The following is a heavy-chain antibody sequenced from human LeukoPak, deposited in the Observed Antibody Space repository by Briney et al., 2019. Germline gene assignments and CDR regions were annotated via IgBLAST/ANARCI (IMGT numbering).Heavy chain of an antibody. Sequence: GGSLRLSCAASGFTLSSYWMSWVREAPGKGLEWGANIKQEGSEKYYVDSVKGRFTISRDNAKTSLYLQMTSWRAEDTAVNYFVRVKSYYGSGSYHFDYWNQATLVT. V-gene: IGHV3-7*01. CDR1: GFTLSSYW. CDR2: IKQEGSEK. CDR3: VRVKSYYGSGSYHFDY. D-gene: IGHD3-10*01. J-gene: IGHJ4*02.